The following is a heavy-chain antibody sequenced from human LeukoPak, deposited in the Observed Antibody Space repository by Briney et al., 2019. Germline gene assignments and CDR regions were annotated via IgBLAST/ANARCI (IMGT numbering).Heavy chain of an antibody. V-gene: IGHV3-43D*03. CDR2: ISWDGGST. CDR3: AKDSYYXSXGYPXX. J-gene: IGHJ4*02. CDR1: GFTFDDYA. D-gene: IGHD3-22*01. Sequence: GGSLRLSCAASGFTFDDYAMHWVRQAPGKGLEWVSLISWDGGSTYYADSVKGRFTISRDNSKNSLYLQMNSLRAEDTALYYCAKDSYYXSXGYPXXWGQGTLVT.